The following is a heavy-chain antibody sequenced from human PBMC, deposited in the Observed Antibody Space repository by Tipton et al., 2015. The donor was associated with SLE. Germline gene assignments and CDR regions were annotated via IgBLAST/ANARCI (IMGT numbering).Heavy chain of an antibody. V-gene: IGHV4-61*01. J-gene: IGHJ1*01. CDR2: IYYSGST. Sequence: TLSLTCTVSGGSISSSSYYWSWIRQPPGKGLEWIAYIYYSGSTNYNPSLKSRVTMSVDTSKSQFSLRLSSVTAADTAVYYCAREGSIAAAGTGYFQHWGQGTLVTVSS. CDR1: GGSISSSSYY. D-gene: IGHD6-13*01. CDR3: AREGSIAAAGTGYFQH.